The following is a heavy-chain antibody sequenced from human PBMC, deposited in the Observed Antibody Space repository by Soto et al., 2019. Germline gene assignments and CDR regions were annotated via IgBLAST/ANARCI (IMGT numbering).Heavy chain of an antibody. CDR2: VYSGGGT. CDR3: ARVKGVWGSNWFDP. Sequence: SETLSLTCTVSGGSISSGDYYWSWIRQPPGKGLEWIGYVYSGGGTNYRNSFMGRVTISVDTTDNQFSLKLNSVTAADTAVYYCARVKGVWGSNWFDPWGQGTLVTVSS. V-gene: IGHV4-61*08. D-gene: IGHD3-16*01. J-gene: IGHJ5*02. CDR1: GGSISSGDYY.